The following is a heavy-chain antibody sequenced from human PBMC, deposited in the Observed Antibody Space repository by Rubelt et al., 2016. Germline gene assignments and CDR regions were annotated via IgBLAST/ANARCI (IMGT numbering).Heavy chain of an antibody. D-gene: IGHD5-18*01. J-gene: IGHJ4*02. CDR2: FEYSGST. CDR3: GREARGDSDVDH. CDR1: GGSISSSSYS. V-gene: IGHV4-39*07. Sequence: QLQLQESGPGLVKPSETLSLTCTVSGGSISSSSYSWGWIRQPPGKGLEWIGSFEYSGSTYYNPSLKSRVSISVDTSKNQCSRRLSAVTAADMAVYYGGREARGDSDVDHWGQGTLVTVSS.